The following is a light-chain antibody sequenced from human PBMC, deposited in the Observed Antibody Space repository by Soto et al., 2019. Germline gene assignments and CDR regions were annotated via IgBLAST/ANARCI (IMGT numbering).Light chain of an antibody. V-gene: IGKV2-28*01. CDR3: MQALQTPPA. CDR2: LGS. CDR1: QSLLHSNGYRY. J-gene: IGKJ5*01. Sequence: EIVMTQSPLSLPVTPGEPASISCRSSQSLLHSNGYRYLDWYLQKPGQSPQLLIYLGSNRASGVPDRFSGSXXXXXXXXXXSXVEAEDVGLYYCMQALQTPPAFGQGTRLEMK.